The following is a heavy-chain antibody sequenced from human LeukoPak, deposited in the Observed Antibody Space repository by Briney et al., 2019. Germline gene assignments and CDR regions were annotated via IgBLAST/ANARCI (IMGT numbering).Heavy chain of an antibody. CDR1: GFTFSSYA. CDR2: ISYDGSNK. J-gene: IGHJ6*02. V-gene: IGHV3-30-3*01. D-gene: IGHD3-3*01. CDR3: ARDALYYDFWSGVARYYYYGMDV. Sequence: GGSLRLSCAASGFTFSSYAMHWVRQAPGKGLEWVAVISYDGSNKYYADSVKGRFTISRDNSKNTLYLQMNSLRAEDTAVYYCARDALYYDFWSGVARYYYYGMDVWGQGTTVTVSS.